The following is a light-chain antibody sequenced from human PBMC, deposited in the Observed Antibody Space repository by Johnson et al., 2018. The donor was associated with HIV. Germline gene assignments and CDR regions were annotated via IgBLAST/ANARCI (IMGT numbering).Light chain of an antibody. J-gene: IGLJ1*01. CDR3: GTWDSSLSPV. CDR1: YSNFGNNY. Sequence: QSVLSQPPSVSAAPGQKVTISCSRNYSNFGNNYVSWYQQLPGTAPKLLIYKNDQRPSGIPDRFSGSKSGTSATLGITGLQTGDEADYYCGTWDSSLSPVFGTGTKVTVL. CDR2: KND. V-gene: IGLV1-51*02.